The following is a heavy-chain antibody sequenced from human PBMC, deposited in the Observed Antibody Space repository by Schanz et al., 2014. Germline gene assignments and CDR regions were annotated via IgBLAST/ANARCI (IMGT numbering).Heavy chain of an antibody. D-gene: IGHD6-25*01. J-gene: IGHJ5*02. Sequence: QVQLQESGPGLVKPSGTLSLTCAVSGASISSSDWWSWLRQPAGKGLEWIGRIYTSGSTNYNPSLKSRVTKTLDTPKNQFSLKRSSVTAADTAVYYCAREPLSGYNWFDPWGQGSLVTVSS. CDR1: GASISSSDW. V-gene: IGHV4-61*02. CDR3: AREPLSGYNWFDP. CDR2: IYTSGST.